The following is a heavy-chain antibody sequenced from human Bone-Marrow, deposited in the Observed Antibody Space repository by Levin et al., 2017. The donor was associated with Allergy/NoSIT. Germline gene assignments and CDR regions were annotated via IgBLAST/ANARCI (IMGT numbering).Heavy chain of an antibody. CDR1: GFIFRNYA. CDR2: ISGSGGNT. Sequence: GESLKISCTASGFIFRNYAMNWVRQAPGKGLEWVSQISGSGGNTHYADSVKGRFTISRDNSKNTLYLQMNSLRVEDTAVYYCAGYDTSAYHSPFDYWGQGTLVTVSS. J-gene: IGHJ4*02. CDR3: AGYDTSAYHSPFDY. D-gene: IGHD3-22*01. V-gene: IGHV3-23*01.